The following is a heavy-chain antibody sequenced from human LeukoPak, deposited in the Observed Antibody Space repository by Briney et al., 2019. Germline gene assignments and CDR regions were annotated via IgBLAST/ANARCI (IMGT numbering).Heavy chain of an antibody. J-gene: IGHJ5*02. Sequence: SETLSLTCTVSGGSITSYYWHWIRQPPGKGLEWIGYIYYRGNTNYNPSLKSRVTISVDTSKNQFSLKLSSVTAADTAIYYCARHLSGDYTSWFDPWGQGTLVTASS. CDR3: ARHLSGDYTSWFDP. CDR1: GGSITSYY. V-gene: IGHV4-59*08. CDR2: IYYRGNT. D-gene: IGHD4-17*01.